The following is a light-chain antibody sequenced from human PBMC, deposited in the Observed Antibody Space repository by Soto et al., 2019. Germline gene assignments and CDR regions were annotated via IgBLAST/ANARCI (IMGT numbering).Light chain of an antibody. J-gene: IGLJ3*02. CDR2: EVT. V-gene: IGLV2-14*01. CDR1: SSDVGSYSR. Sequence: QSALTQPASVSASPGQSITISCTGSSSDVGSYSRVSWIQQHPGKTPKLIIYEVTNRPSGVSSRFSSSKSGTTASLTISGLQAEDEADYYCTSFTSSNTWVFGGGTQLAVL. CDR3: TSFTSSNTWV.